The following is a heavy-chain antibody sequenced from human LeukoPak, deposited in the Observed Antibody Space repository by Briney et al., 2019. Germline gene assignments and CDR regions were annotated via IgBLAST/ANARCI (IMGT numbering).Heavy chain of an antibody. V-gene: IGHV4-39*07. CDR1: GGSISSSSYY. J-gene: IGHJ6*03. CDR3: AKDLPGRGYSGYPGRFDYYYMDV. Sequence: SETLSLTCTVSGGSISSSSYYWGWIRQPPGKGLEWIGSIYYSGSTYYNPSLKSRVTISVDTSKNQFSLKLSSVTAEDTAVYYCAKDLPGRGYSGYPGRFDYYYMDVWGKGTTVTVSS. CDR2: IYYSGST. D-gene: IGHD5-12*01.